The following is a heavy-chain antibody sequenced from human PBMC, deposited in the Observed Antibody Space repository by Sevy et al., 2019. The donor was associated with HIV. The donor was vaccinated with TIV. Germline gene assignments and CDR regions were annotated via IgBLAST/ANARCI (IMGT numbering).Heavy chain of an antibody. CDR1: GFTFSRYA. J-gene: IGHJ4*02. D-gene: IGHD1-1*01. CDR2: LTNNGDIT. CDR3: AKEKEYTDPYYFDD. V-gene: IGHV3-23*01. Sequence: GGSLRLSCAASGFTFSRYAMSWVRQAPGKGLEWVSGLTNNGDITFDADSVKGWFTISRDNSRNILYLQMNNLRVEDTAVYYCAKEKEYTDPYYFDDWGQGTLVTVSS.